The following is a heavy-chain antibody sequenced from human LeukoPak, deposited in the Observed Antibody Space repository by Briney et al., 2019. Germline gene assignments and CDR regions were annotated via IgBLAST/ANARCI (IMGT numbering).Heavy chain of an antibody. Sequence: ASVKVSCKASGYTFTGYYMHWVRQAPGQGLEWMGWFNPDSGGTHYAQKFQGRVTMTRDTSISTAYMELNRLRSDDTAVYYCARSTDIVATSGADYWGQRTLVTVSS. V-gene: IGHV1-2*02. CDR1: GYTFTGYY. J-gene: IGHJ4*02. CDR3: ARSTDIVATSGADY. CDR2: FNPDSGGT. D-gene: IGHD5-12*01.